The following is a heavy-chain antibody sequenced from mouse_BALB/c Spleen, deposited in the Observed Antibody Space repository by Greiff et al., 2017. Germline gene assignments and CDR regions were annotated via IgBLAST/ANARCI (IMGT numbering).Heavy chain of an antibody. CDR3: ARRAQYGNTYAMDY. V-gene: IGHV1-69*02. D-gene: IGHD2-10*02. CDR1: GYTFTSYW. J-gene: IGHJ4*01. CDR2: IDPSDSET. Sequence: VQLQQSGAELVKPGAPVKLSCKASGYTFTSYWMNWVKQRPGRGLEWIGRIDPSDSETHYNQKFKDKATLTVDKSSSTAYIQLSSLTSEDSAVYYCARRAQYGNTYAMDYWGQGTSVTVSS.